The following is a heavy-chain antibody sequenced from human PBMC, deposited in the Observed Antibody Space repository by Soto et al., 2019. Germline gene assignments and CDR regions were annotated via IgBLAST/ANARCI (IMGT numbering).Heavy chain of an antibody. Sequence: PSETLSLTCTVSGGSISSYYWSWIRQPPGKGLEWIGRIYTSGSTNYNPSLKSRVTMSVDTSKNQFSLKLSSVTAADTAVYYCAGASARGGELRGPNWFYPWGQGTLV. CDR3: AGASARGGELRGPNWFYP. J-gene: IGHJ5*02. CDR1: GGSISSYY. CDR2: IYTSGST. D-gene: IGHD1-26*01. V-gene: IGHV4-4*07.